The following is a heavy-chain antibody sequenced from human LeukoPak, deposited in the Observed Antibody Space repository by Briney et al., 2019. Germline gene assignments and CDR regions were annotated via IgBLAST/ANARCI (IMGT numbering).Heavy chain of an antibody. CDR2: INHSGRT. D-gene: IGHD3-16*02. V-gene: IGHV4-34*01. J-gene: IGHJ3*02. CDR3: ARERRGSIQPSIWGSYRYSAFDI. CDR1: GGSISSYY. Sequence: SETLSLTCTVSGGSISSYYWSWIRQPPGKGLEWIGEINHSGRTNYNPSLKSRVTISVDTSKNQFSLKLSSVTAADTAVYYCARERRGSIQPSIWGSYRYSAFDIWGQGTMVTVSS.